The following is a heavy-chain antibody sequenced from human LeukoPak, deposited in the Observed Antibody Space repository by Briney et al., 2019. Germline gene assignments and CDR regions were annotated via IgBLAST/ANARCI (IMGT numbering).Heavy chain of an antibody. Sequence: SQTLSLTCTVSGGSISSGDYYWTWIRQPRGKGLEWIGYIYYSGSTYYNPSLKSRVTISVDTSKNQFSLKLSSVTAADTAVYYCARVKGPSYYYYYMDVWGKGTTITVSS. CDR1: GGSISSGDYY. CDR2: IYYSGST. V-gene: IGHV4-30-4*08. J-gene: IGHJ6*03. CDR3: ARVKGPSYYYYYMDV.